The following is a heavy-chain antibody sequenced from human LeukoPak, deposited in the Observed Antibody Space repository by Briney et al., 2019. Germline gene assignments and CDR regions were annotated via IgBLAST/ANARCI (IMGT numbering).Heavy chain of an antibody. Sequence: GGSLRLSCAASGFNFFTYGMHWVRQAPGKGLEWVAVIWYDGSNKYYADSVKGRFTISRDNSKNTLYLQMNSLRAEDTAVYYCAKYLTARGPPYALDVWGQGTTVTVSS. CDR2: IWYDGSNK. V-gene: IGHV3-33*03. CDR1: GFNFFTYG. CDR3: AKYLTARGPPYALDV. J-gene: IGHJ6*02.